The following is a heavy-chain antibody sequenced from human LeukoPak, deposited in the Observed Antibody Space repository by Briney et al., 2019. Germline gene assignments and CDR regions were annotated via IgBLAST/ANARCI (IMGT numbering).Heavy chain of an antibody. CDR2: ISSSSSYT. J-gene: IGHJ4*02. Sequence: GGSLRLSCAASGFTFSSYSMNWVRQAPGKGREWVSSISSSSSYTYYADSVKGRFTISRDNAKNSLYLQMNSLRAEDTAVYYCARSPNKAAGTRGNFDYWGQGTLVTVSS. V-gene: IGHV3-21*01. CDR1: GFTFSSYS. CDR3: ARSPNKAAGTRGNFDY. D-gene: IGHD6-13*01.